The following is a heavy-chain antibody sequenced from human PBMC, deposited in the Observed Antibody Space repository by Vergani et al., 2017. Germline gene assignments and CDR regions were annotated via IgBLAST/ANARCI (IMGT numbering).Heavy chain of an antibody. CDR3: ARGDTAMVWGIPRVFYYMDV. CDR2: SYYSGST. D-gene: IGHD5-18*01. J-gene: IGHJ6*03. Sequence: QLQLQESGPGLVKPSETLSLTCTVSGGSISSSSYYWGWIRQPPGKGLGWIGSSYYSGSTYYNPSLKSRVTISVDTSKNQCSLKLSSVTAADTAVYYCARGDTAMVWGIPRVFYYMDVWGKGTTVTGSS. CDR1: GGSISSSSYY. V-gene: IGHV4-39*07.